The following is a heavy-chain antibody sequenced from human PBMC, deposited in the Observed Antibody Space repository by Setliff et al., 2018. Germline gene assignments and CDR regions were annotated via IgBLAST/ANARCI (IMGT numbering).Heavy chain of an antibody. V-gene: IGHV4-30-2*01. CDR1: GGSISSGGYS. J-gene: IGHJ4*02. D-gene: IGHD3-22*01. CDR3: AKASPFHSSGSYLDY. CDR2: IYHSGST. Sequence: SETLSLTCAVSGGSISSGGYSWSWIRQPPGKGLEWIGYIYHSGSTYYNPSLKSRVTISVDRSKNQFSLKLSSVTAADTAVYYCAKASPFHSSGSYLDYWGQGSLVTVSS.